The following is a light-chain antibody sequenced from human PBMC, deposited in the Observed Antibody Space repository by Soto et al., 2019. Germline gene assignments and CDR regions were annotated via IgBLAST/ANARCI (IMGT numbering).Light chain of an antibody. CDR1: SGDVGAYNY. CDR3: CSYAGQYTFV. CDR2: DVD. V-gene: IGLV2-11*01. Sequence: QSVLTQRRSVSLSPGQSVTLSCAGTSGDVGAYNYVSWYQHPPGAAPKLIIYDVDKRPSGVPDRFSGSKSGNTASLTISGLRTEDEADYYCCSYAGQYTFVFGTGTKVTVL. J-gene: IGLJ1*01.